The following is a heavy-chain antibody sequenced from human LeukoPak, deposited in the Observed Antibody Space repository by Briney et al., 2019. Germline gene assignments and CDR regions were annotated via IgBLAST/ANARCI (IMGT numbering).Heavy chain of an antibody. CDR1: GDSLSSSRYS. CDR2: IYHGGSA. CDR3: ARMVVDIARYFDP. J-gene: IGHJ5*02. D-gene: IGHD2-15*01. V-gene: IGHV4-30-2*01. Sequence: SETLSLTCSVSGDSLSSSRYSWSWLRQPPGQGLEWIGYIYHGGSAHYNPSLESRVTLSMDGSKKQFYLKFTSATAADTAVYYCARMVVDIARYFDPWGQGTLVTVSS.